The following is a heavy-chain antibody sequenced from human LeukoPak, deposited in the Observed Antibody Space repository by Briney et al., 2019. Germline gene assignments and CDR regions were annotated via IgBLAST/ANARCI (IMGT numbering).Heavy chain of an antibody. CDR3: TRNRVGVLEWLSRWDAFDI. CDR2: IYPGDSDT. CDR1: GYTFSTSW. Sequence: GESLKISCKASGYTFSTSWIGWVRQMPGKGLEWMGIIYPGDSDTRYSPSFQGQVTISVDRPITTAYLQWSSLKASDTAMYYCTRNRVGVLEWLSRWDAFDIWGQGTMVTVPT. V-gene: IGHV5-51*04. D-gene: IGHD3-3*01. J-gene: IGHJ3*02.